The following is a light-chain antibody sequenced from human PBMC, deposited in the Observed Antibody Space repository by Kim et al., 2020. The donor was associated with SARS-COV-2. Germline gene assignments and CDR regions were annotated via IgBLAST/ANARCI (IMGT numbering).Light chain of an antibody. CDR3: QTWGTVV. Sequence: QPVLTQSPSASASLGASVKLTCTLSSGHSSYAIAWHQQQPEKGPRYLMKLNSDGSHSKGDGIPDRFSGSSSGAVRYLTISSLQSEDEADYYCQTWGTVVFGGGTQLTVL. CDR2: LNSDGSH. V-gene: IGLV4-69*01. CDR1: SGHSSYA. J-gene: IGLJ2*01.